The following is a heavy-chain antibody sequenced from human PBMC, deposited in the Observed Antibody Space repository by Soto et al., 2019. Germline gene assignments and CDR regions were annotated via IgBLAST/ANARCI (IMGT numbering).Heavy chain of an antibody. D-gene: IGHD4-17*01. V-gene: IGHV1-69*13. J-gene: IGHJ4*02. CDR2: IIPIFGTA. CDR1: GGTFSSYA. CDR3: ASILDYGGNVYPDY. Sequence: ASVKVSCKASGGTFSSYAISWVRQAPGQGLEWMGGIIPIFGTANYAQKFQGRVTITADESTSTAYMELSSLRSEDTAVYYCASILDYGGNVYPDYWGQGTLVTVSS.